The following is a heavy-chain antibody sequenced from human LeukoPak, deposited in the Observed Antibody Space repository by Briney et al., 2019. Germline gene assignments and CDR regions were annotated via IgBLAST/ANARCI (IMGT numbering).Heavy chain of an antibody. D-gene: IGHD1-26*01. CDR1: GFTFSNYY. V-gene: IGHV1-2*02. CDR3: ARDLKMPVGEDYFDY. Sequence: ASVKVSCKASGFTFSNYYMHWVRQAPGQGLEWMGWINPNSGGTNYAQKFQGRVTMTRDTSISTAYMELSRLRSDDTAVYYCARDLKMPVGEDYFDYWGQGTLVTVSS. J-gene: IGHJ4*02. CDR2: INPNSGGT.